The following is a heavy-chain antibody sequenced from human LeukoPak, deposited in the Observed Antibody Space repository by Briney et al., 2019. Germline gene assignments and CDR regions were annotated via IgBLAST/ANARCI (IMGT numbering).Heavy chain of an antibody. CDR2: IYYSGST. V-gene: IGHV4-39*07. J-gene: IGHJ4*02. Sequence: PSETLSLTCTVSGASISSSNYYWGWIRQPPGKGLDWIGSIYYSGSTYYNPSLKSRVTISVDTSKNQFSLKLSSVTAADTAVYYCARTHGIAAAGFFDYWGQGTLVTVSS. CDR1: GASISSSNYY. CDR3: ARTHGIAAAGFFDY. D-gene: IGHD6-13*01.